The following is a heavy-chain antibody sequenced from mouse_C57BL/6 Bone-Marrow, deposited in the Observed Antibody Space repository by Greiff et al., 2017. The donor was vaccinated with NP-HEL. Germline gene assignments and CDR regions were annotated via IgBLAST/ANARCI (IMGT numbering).Heavy chain of an antibody. D-gene: IGHD1-1*01. CDR1: GFNIKDDY. CDR2: IDPENGDT. CDR3: TTELSYYYGSSLHWYFDV. V-gene: IGHV14-4*01. Sequence: EVQRVESGAELVRPGASVKLSCTASGFNIKDDYMHWVKQRPEQGLEWIGWIDPENGDTEYASKFQGKATITADTSSNTAYLQLSSLTSEDTAVYYCTTELSYYYGSSLHWYFDVWGTGTTVTVSS. J-gene: IGHJ1*03.